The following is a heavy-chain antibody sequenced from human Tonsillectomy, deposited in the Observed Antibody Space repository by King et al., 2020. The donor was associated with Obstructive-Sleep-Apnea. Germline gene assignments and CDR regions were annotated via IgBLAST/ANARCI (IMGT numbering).Heavy chain of an antibody. CDR3: ARTPVTTTAFDI. CDR1: GFNINDHY. J-gene: IGHJ3*02. Sequence: VQLVESGGGLFQPGGSLRLSCAASGFNINDHYMDWVRQAPGKGLEWVGRTRNRVNSYTTDYAASVRGRVTISRADSKNSLYLQMNSLKTEDTAVYFCARTPVTTTAFDICGQWTMLTLSS. D-gene: IGHD4-17*01. CDR2: TRNRVNSYTT. V-gene: IGHV3-72*01.